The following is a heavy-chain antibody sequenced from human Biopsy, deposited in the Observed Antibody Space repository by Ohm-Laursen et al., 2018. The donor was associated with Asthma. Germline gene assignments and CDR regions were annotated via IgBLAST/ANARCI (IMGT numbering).Heavy chain of an antibody. V-gene: IGHV3-53*01. CDR3: ARAYGGSFFSVSFDI. J-gene: IGHJ3*02. Sequence: SLRLSFAASGFTVSTNGMSWVRQPPGKGLEWVSDIYRGGGTYHADSVQGRVNISRDNSKNTLSLQMNSLRAEDTAVYYCARAYGGSFFSVSFDIWGQGTMVTVSS. CDR1: GFTVSTNG. CDR2: IYRGGGT. D-gene: IGHD4-23*01.